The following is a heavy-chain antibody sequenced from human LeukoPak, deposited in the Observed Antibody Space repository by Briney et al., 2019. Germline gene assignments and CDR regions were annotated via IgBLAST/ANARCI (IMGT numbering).Heavy chain of an antibody. CDR2: IYYIGNT. CDR1: GGSISNYY. J-gene: IGHJ2*01. V-gene: IGHV4-59*08. CDR3: ARPRVAGRTGWHFDV. D-gene: IGHD3-10*01. Sequence: SETLSLTCTVSGGSISNYYWSWVRQPPGKGLEWIGYIYYIGNTDYNPSLKSRVSISVDTSKNQFSLNLKSVTATVTALYYCARPRVAGRTGWHFDVWGRGTLVTVSS.